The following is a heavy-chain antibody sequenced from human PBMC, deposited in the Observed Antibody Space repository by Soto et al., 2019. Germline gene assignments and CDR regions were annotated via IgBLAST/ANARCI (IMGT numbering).Heavy chain of an antibody. D-gene: IGHD3-10*01. CDR1: GYSFTSYW. CDR2: IDPNDSDT. CDR3: ARGGIAARRVTMVRGVINFDY. V-gene: IGHV5-10-1*04. Sequence: GESLKISCKGSGYSFTSYWISWVRQMPGKGLEWMGRIDPNDSDTRYSPSFQGQVTISADKSISTAYLQWSSLKASDTAMYYCARGGIAARRVTMVRGVINFDYWGQGTLVTVSS. J-gene: IGHJ4*02.